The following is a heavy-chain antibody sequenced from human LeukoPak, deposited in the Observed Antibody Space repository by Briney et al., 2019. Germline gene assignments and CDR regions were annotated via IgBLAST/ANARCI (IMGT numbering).Heavy chain of an antibody. D-gene: IGHD3-22*01. J-gene: IGHJ4*02. Sequence: ASVKVSCKASGYTFINYYIHWVRQAPGQGLEWMGIINPSGGSTSYAQKFQGRVTMTRDTSTSTVCMDLSSLRSEDTGVYYCARSGGYYFDSSGYYISYWGQGTLVTVSS. CDR1: GYTFINYY. CDR2: INPSGGST. V-gene: IGHV1-46*01. CDR3: ARSGGYYFDSSGYYISY.